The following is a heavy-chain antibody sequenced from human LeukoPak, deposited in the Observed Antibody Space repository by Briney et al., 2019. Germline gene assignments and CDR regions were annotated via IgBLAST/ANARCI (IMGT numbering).Heavy chain of an antibody. Sequence: GGSLRLSCAASGFTFSDFAMSWVRQAPGKGLEWVGFIRGQAFSGTTEYAASVEGRFTISRDDSKSIAYLQMNSLRTEDTGLYYCIRRSNSYYDAFDIWGQGTMVTVSS. CDR2: IRGQAFSGTT. V-gene: IGHV3-49*04. CDR3: IRRSNSYYDAFDI. J-gene: IGHJ3*02. D-gene: IGHD3-22*01. CDR1: GFTFSDFA.